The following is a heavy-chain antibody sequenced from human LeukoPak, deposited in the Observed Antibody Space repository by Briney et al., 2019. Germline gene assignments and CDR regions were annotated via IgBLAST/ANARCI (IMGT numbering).Heavy chain of an antibody. Sequence: PGGSLRLSCAASGFTFRSYWTHWVRQAPGKGLVWVSRTNTDGSTTTYADSVKGRFTISRDNAKNTLYLQMNSLRAEDTAVYYCVRDLGAGAHWGQGTLVTVSS. D-gene: IGHD1-26*01. V-gene: IGHV3-74*01. J-gene: IGHJ4*02. CDR2: TNTDGSTT. CDR3: VRDLGAGAH. CDR1: GFTFRSYW.